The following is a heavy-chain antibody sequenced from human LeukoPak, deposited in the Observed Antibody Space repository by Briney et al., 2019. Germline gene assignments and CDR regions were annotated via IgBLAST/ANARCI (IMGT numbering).Heavy chain of an antibody. V-gene: IGHV1-2*02. CDR2: INPNSGGT. D-gene: IGHD2-2*01. Sequence: ASVKVSCKASGYTFTGYYIHWVRQAPGQGLECVGWINPNSGGTNYAQKFQGRVTMTRDTSISTAYMELSRLRSDDTAVYYCARDPLGYCSSTSCHKTDYYYYMDVWGKGTTVTVSS. CDR1: GYTFTGYY. J-gene: IGHJ6*03. CDR3: ARDPLGYCSSTSCHKTDYYYYMDV.